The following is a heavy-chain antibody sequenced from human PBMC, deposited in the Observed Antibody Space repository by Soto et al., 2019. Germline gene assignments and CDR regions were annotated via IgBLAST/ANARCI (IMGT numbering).Heavy chain of an antibody. CDR2: ISRDGSNN. CDR1: GFTFSSYG. CDR3: AKDSNTPHFFDY. J-gene: IGHJ4*02. V-gene: IGHV3-30*18. Sequence: GGSLRLSCAASGFTFSSYGIHWVRQAPGKGLEWVAVISRDGSNNQYADSVKGRFTISRDNSRNALFLQMNSLRVEDTAVYYCAKDSNTPHFFDYWGQGTLVTVSS.